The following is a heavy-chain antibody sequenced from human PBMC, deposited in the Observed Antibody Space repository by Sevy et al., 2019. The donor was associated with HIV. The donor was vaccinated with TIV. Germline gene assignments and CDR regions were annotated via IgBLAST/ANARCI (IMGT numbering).Heavy chain of an antibody. V-gene: IGHV3-72*01. CDR2: IRNKPKSYTT. CDR1: GFTFGDLY. CDR3: AAVAANKGYFDI. D-gene: IGHD6-19*01. J-gene: IGHJ2*01. Sequence: GGSLRLSCAASGFTFGDLYMDWVRQAPDKGLEWVGRIRNKPKSYTTEYAASVKGSFTISRDDSKNSLFLQMNSLKTEDTAFYYCAAVAANKGYFDIWGRGTLVTVSS.